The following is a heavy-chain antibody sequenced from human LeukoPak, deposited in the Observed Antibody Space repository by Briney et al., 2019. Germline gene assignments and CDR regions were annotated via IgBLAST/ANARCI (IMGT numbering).Heavy chain of an antibody. CDR1: TFTFSNYW. V-gene: IGHV3-7*03. J-gene: IGHJ4*02. CDR3: ARGEPAFSSGWYTYYFDY. D-gene: IGHD6-19*01. Sequence: PGGSLRLSWAASTFTFSNYWMSWVRQAPGKGLEWVANIKQDGSEKYYVDPVKGRFTISRDNAKTSLYLQMNSLRAEDTAVYYCARGEPAFSSGWYTYYFDYWGQGTLVTVSS. CDR2: IKQDGSEK.